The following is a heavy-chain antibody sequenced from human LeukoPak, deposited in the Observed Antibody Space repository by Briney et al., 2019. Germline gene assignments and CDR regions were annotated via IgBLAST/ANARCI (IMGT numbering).Heavy chain of an antibody. CDR3: AKDKAPLYSGYDWDLDF. Sequence: GRSLRLSCAASGFTFHQYAIHWVRQVPGKGLEWVPGISWNSGSIGYADSVRGRFTISRDNAKNSVYLQMNSLRAEDTALYYCAKDKAPLYSGYDWDLDFWGQGTLVIVSS. D-gene: IGHD5-12*01. CDR1: GFTFHQYA. V-gene: IGHV3-9*01. J-gene: IGHJ4*02. CDR2: ISWNSGSI.